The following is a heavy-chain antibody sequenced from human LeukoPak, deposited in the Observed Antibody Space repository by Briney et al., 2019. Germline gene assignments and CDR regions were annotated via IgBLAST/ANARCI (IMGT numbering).Heavy chain of an antibody. D-gene: IGHD3-10*01. Sequence: GGSLRLSCAASVFTFDDYAMHWVRQAPGKGLEWVSGISWNSCSIGYADSVKGRFTISRDNAKNSLYLQMNSLRAEDTALYYCAKAITFRGVIVGLFDYWGQGTLVTVSS. V-gene: IGHV3-9*01. CDR1: VFTFDDYA. CDR3: AKAITFRGVIVGLFDY. J-gene: IGHJ4*02. CDR2: ISWNSCSI.